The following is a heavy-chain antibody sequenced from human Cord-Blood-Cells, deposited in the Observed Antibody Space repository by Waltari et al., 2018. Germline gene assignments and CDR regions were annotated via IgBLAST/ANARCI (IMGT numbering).Heavy chain of an antibody. CDR3: ARGRYCSSTSCYTNAFDI. Sequence: QVQLQQWGAGLLKPSETLSLTCAVYGGSFSGYYWSWIRQPPGKGLEWIGEINHSGSTNYHPSLKSRVAISVDTSKNQFSLKLSSVTAADTAVYYCARGRYCSSTSCYTNAFDIWGQGTMVTVSS. CDR2: INHSGST. CDR1: GGSFSGYY. V-gene: IGHV4-34*01. J-gene: IGHJ3*02. D-gene: IGHD2-2*01.